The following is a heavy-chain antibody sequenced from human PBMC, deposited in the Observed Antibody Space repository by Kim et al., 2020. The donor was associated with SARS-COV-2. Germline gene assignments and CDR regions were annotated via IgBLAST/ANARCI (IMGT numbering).Heavy chain of an antibody. Sequence: SETLSLTCTVSGCSISSYYWSWIRQPPGKGLEWIGYIYYSGSTNYNPSLKSRVTISVDTSKNQFSLKLSSVTAADTAVYYCARHGKIGVTSELDFDYWGQPTQTTVS. CDR1: GCSISSYY. J-gene: IGHJ4*02. V-gene: IGHV4-59*08. D-gene: IGHD3-22*01. CDR2: IYYSGST. CDR3: ARHGKIGVTSELDFDY.